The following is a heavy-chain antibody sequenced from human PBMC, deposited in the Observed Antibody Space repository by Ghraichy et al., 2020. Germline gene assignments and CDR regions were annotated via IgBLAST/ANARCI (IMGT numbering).Heavy chain of an antibody. V-gene: IGHV4-59*01. D-gene: IGHD3-16*02. J-gene: IGHJ3*02. Sequence: SETLSLTCTVSGGSISSYYWSWIRQPPGKGLEWIGYIYYSGSTNYNPSLKSRVTISVDTSKNQFSLKLSSVTAADTAVYYCAREGYDMITFGGVIVHDAFDIWGQGTMVTVSS. CDR3: AREGYDMITFGGVIVHDAFDI. CDR2: IYYSGST. CDR1: GGSISSYY.